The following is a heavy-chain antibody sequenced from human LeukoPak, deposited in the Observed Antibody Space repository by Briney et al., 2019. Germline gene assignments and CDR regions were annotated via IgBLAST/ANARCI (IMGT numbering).Heavy chain of an antibody. Sequence: TGGSLRLSCAVSGITFSTYSMNWVRQAPGKGLEWVSYISSSSSTIYYADSVKGRFTISRDNAKSSLYLQMNSLRAEDTAVYYCARDAVAGLGIGYWGRGTLVTVSS. D-gene: IGHD6-19*01. CDR3: ARDAVAGLGIGY. V-gene: IGHV3-48*04. J-gene: IGHJ4*02. CDR1: GITFSTYS. CDR2: ISSSSSTI.